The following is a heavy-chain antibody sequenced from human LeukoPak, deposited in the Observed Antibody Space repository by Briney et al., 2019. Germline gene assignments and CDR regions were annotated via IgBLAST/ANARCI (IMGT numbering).Heavy chain of an antibody. V-gene: IGHV3-7*05. CDR1: GFIFSNYW. D-gene: IGHD2-21*02. J-gene: IGHJ4*02. Sequence: AGGSLRLSCAASGFIFSNYWMNWVRQAPGKGLEWVASVKQDGSTKYYADSVKGRFTITRDNANNSLYLQMDSLRAEDTAVYYCAKAAYCGTDCHYYFEYWGQGTLVIVSS. CDR2: VKQDGSTK. CDR3: AKAAYCGTDCHYYFEY.